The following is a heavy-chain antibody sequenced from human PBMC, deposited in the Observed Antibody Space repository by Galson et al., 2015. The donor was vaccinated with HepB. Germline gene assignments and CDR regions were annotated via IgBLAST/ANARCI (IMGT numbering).Heavy chain of an antibody. CDR3: AKDNNKFLFDY. CDR1: GFTFSRYT. V-gene: IGHV3-64D*06. J-gene: IGHJ4*02. Sequence: SLRLSCAASGFTFSRYTMHWVRQAPGKGLEFVSTISPSGGSTYYAGSVKGRFTVSRDNSKNVLYLQMSSLRAEDTAMYYCAKDNNKFLFDYWGQGTQVTASS. CDR2: ISPSGGST. D-gene: IGHD1-14*01.